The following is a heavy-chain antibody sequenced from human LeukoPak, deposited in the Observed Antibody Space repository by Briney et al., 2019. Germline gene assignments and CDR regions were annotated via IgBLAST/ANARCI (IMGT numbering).Heavy chain of an antibody. CDR1: GFTFDDYA. J-gene: IGHJ3*02. D-gene: IGHD6-19*01. Sequence: PGRPLRLSCAASGFTFDDYAMHWVRQAPGKGLEWVSGINWNTNSIKYADSVKGRFTISRDNAKNSLYLQMNSLRAEDTAFYYCAKGSSGWSMDAFDIWGQGTMVTVSS. CDR2: INWNTNSI. V-gene: IGHV3-9*01. CDR3: AKGSSGWSMDAFDI.